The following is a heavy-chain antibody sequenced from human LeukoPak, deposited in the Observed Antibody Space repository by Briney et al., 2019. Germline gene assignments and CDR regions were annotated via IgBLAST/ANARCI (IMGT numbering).Heavy chain of an antibody. J-gene: IGHJ4*02. CDR2: IKQDGSAK. Sequence: GRSLRLSCAASGFTFSSYGMHWVRQAPGKGLEWVANIKQDGSAKNYVDSVKGRFTISRDNAKNSLYLQLNSLRAEDTAVYYCAGCAGNSCYFDYWGQGTLVIVSS. CDR1: GFTFSSYG. V-gene: IGHV3-7*01. D-gene: IGHD1-1*01. CDR3: AGCAGNSCYFDY.